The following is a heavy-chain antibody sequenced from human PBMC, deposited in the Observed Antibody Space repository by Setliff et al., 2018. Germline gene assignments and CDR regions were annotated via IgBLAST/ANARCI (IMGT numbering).Heavy chain of an antibody. CDR2: IYPSGGTT. V-gene: IGHV1-46*01. CDR1: GHTFTSYY. Sequence: ASVKVSCKASGHTFTSYYMHWVRQAPGQGLEWMGIIYPSGGTTSYAQKFQGRVTMTRDTSTSTVYMELSSLRSEDTAVYYCARADYVWGSYRQYYFDYWGQGTLVTVSS. CDR3: ARADYVWGSYRQYYFDY. D-gene: IGHD3-16*02. J-gene: IGHJ4*02.